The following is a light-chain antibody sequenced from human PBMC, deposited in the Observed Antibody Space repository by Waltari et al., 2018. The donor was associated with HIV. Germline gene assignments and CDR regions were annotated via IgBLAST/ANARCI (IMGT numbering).Light chain of an antibody. CDR1: SSDVGGYNY. J-gene: IGLJ1*01. CDR3: SSFTSNSTLV. CDR2: EVS. Sequence: QSALTQPASVSGSPGQSITISCTGTSSDVGGYNYVSWYQQHPGKAPNLMIYEVSNRPSGVSNRFSGSKSGNTASLTISGLQAEDEADYYCSSFTSNSTLVFGTGTKVTVL. V-gene: IGLV2-14*01.